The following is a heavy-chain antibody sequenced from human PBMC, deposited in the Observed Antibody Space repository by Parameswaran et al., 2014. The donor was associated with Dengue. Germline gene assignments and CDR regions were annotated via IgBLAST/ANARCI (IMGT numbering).Heavy chain of an antibody. V-gene: IGHV3-33*01. CDR2: IWYDGSNK. Sequence: VRQAPGKGLEWVAVIWYDGSNKYYADSVKGRFTISRDNSKNTLYLQMNSLRAEDTAVYYCARGLSEVGATEFDAFDIWGQGTMVTVSS. J-gene: IGHJ3*02. CDR3: ARGLSEVGATEFDAFDI. D-gene: IGHD1-26*01.